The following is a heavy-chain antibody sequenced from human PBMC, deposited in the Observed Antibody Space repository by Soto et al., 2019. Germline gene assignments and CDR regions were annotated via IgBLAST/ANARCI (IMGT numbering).Heavy chain of an antibody. CDR3: ARSEEDSDYYYGMDV. CDR2: TYYRSRWYS. J-gene: IGHJ6*02. Sequence: SQTLSLTCVGSGDTVSSNSVAWNWVRQSPSRGLEWLGRTYYRSRWYSDYAVSVRSRIDINADTSKNQVYLQLNSVTPEDTAVYYCARSEEDSDYYYGMDVWGQGTTVTVSS. CDR1: GDTVSSNSVA. V-gene: IGHV6-1*01. D-gene: IGHD2-15*01.